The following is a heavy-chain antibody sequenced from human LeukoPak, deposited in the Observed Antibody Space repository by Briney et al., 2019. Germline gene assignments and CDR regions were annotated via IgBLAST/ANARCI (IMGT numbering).Heavy chain of an antibody. Sequence: SETLSLTCTVSGASISSGGYFWGWIRKHPWKGLVGKGYFFYSGSTYYNPSLKIRVTISVDTSKNQISLKLSSVTAADTTAYYCARAPGSAYKAYYFDYWGQGTLVTVSA. V-gene: IGHV4-31*03. CDR3: ARAPGSAYKAYYFDY. CDR1: GASISSGGYF. J-gene: IGHJ4*02. D-gene: IGHD5-24*01. CDR2: FFYSGST.